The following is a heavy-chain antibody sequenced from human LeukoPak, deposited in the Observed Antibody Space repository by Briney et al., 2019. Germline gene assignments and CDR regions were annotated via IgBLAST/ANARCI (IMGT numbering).Heavy chain of an antibody. J-gene: IGHJ5*02. Sequence: GGSLRLSCAASGFTFSNFPMHWVRQAPGKGLEWVAFISYDGSKKYYADSVKDRFTISRDSSKNTLYLQMNSLRAEDTAVYYCARDASVVVVSAYNWFAPWGQGTLVTVSS. CDR2: ISYDGSKK. CDR1: GFTFSNFP. CDR3: ARDASVVVVSAYNWFAP. D-gene: IGHD2-21*01. V-gene: IGHV3-30*01.